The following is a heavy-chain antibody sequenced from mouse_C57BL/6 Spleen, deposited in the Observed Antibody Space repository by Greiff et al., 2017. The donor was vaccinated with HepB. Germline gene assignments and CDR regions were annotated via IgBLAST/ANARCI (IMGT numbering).Heavy chain of an antibody. CDR3: AKGASPYGNYLAWFAY. CDR2: IWRGGST. V-gene: IGHV2-5*01. J-gene: IGHJ3*01. CDR1: GFSLTSYG. Sequence: QVQLKESGPGLVQPSQSLSITCTVSGFSLTSYGVHWVRQSPGKGLEWLGVIWRGGSTDYNAAFMSRLSITKDNSKSHVFFKMNSLQADDTAIYYGAKGASPYGNYLAWFAYWGQGTLVTVSA. D-gene: IGHD2-1*01.